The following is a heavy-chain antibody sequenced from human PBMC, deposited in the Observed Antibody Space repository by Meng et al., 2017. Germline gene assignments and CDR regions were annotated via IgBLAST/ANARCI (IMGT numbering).Heavy chain of an antibody. J-gene: IGHJ4*02. V-gene: IGHV1-69*06. Sequence: GQLVQSGAEGQKPGSSVKVSCKASGGTFSSYAISWVRQAPGQGLEWMGGIIPIFGTANYAQKFQGRVTITADKSTSTAYMELSSLRSEDTAVYYCHSGWYQAGDDYWGQGTLVTVFS. CDR2: IIPIFGTA. CDR1: GGTFSSYA. CDR3: HSGWYQAGDDY. D-gene: IGHD6-19*01.